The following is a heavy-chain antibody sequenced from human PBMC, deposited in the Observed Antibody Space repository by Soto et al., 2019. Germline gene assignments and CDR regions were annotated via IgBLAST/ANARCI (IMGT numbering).Heavy chain of an antibody. J-gene: IGHJ6*02. CDR1: GGSISSYY. CDR2: IYYSGST. Sequence: TLSLTCTVSGGSISSYYWSWIRQPPGKGLEWIGYIYYSGSTNYNPSLKSRVTISVDTSKNQFSLKLSSVTAADTAVYYCAREGVSSSWYNYYGMDVWGQGTTVTVSS. V-gene: IGHV4-59*01. CDR3: AREGVSSSWYNYYGMDV. D-gene: IGHD6-13*01.